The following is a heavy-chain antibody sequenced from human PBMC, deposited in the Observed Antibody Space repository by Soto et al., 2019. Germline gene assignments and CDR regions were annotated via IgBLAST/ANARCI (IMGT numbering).Heavy chain of an antibody. V-gene: IGHV4-30-4*01. D-gene: IGHD2-15*01. CDR2: ISNTGIT. Sequence: QVQLQESGPGLVKPSQTLSLTCTVSGGSISSGDYYWSWIRQSPGKGLEWIGYISNTGITYYKPSLKSRLSISVDTSKNQFSLKSTSVTAADTAVYYCAREFCSGGYCYGQPGWFDPWGQGTLVTVSS. J-gene: IGHJ5*02. CDR1: GGSISSGDYY. CDR3: AREFCSGGYCYGQPGWFDP.